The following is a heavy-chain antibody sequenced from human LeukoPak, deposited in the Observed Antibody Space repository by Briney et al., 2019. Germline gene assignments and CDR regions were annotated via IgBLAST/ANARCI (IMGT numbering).Heavy chain of an antibody. Sequence: GGALRLSCAASGFTFSTYPMNWVRQAPGKGLEWISNIRDTGNDMYYADSVKGRFTISRDNAKNSLYLQMSNLRAEDTAVYFCARGGGLDVWGQGATVTVSS. J-gene: IGHJ6*02. V-gene: IGHV3-21*05. CDR3: ARGGGLDV. CDR1: GFTFSTYP. CDR2: IRDTGNDM. D-gene: IGHD3-16*01.